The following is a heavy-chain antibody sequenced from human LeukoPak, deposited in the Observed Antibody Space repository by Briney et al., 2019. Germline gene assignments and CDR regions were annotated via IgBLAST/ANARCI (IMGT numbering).Heavy chain of an antibody. D-gene: IGHD3-10*01. CDR2: IYYSGST. J-gene: IGHJ4*02. CDR1: GGSISSSNYY. CDR3: ARGTRTYYYGSGRLRAYYFDY. V-gene: IGHV4-61*05. Sequence: PSETLSLTCTVSGGSISSSNYYWGWIRLPPGKGLEWIGYIYYSGSTNYNPSLKSRVTISVDTSKNQFSLKLSSVTAADTAVYYCARGTRTYYYGSGRLRAYYFDYWGQGTLVTVSS.